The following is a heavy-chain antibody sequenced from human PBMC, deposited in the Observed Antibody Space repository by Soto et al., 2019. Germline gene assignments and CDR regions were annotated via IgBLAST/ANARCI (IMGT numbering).Heavy chain of an antibody. Sequence: GGSLRLSCAASGFTFSSYAMSWVRQAPGRGLEWVSGVSGSGGSTYCVDSVKGRFTISRDNSKDTLFLQMDSLRTDDTSVYYCARDWWVAEHRSFFDRWGQGSLVIVSS. D-gene: IGHD2-15*01. CDR1: GFTFSSYA. CDR3: ARDWWVAEHRSFFDR. J-gene: IGHJ4*02. V-gene: IGHV3-23*01. CDR2: VSGSGGST.